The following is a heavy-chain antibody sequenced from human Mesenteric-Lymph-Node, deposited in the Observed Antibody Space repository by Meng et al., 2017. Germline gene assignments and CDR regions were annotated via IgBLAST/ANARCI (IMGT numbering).Heavy chain of an antibody. Sequence: GGSLRLSCAASGFTFSSYAMHWVRQAPGKGLEWVAVISYDGSNKYYADSVKGRFTISRDNSKNTLYLQMNSLRAEDTAVYYCGSGSYDYYYYGMDVWGQGTMVTVSS. CDR1: GFTFSSYA. CDR3: GSGSYDYYYYGMDV. CDR2: ISYDGSNK. J-gene: IGHJ6*02. D-gene: IGHD3-10*01. V-gene: IGHV3-30*04.